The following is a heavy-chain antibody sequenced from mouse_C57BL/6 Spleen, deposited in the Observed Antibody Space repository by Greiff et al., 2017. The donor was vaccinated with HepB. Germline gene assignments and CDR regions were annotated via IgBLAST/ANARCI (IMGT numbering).Heavy chain of an antibody. V-gene: IGHV3-6*01. CDR3: ARDGDYGVWAMDY. Sequence: VQLKESGPGLVKPSQSLSLTCSVTGYSITSGYYWNWIRQFPGNKLEWMGYISYDGSNNYNPSLKNRISITRDTSKNQFFLKLNSVTTEDTATYYCARDGDYGVWAMDYWGQGTSVTVSS. J-gene: IGHJ4*01. D-gene: IGHD2-13*01. CDR2: ISYDGSN. CDR1: GYSITSGYY.